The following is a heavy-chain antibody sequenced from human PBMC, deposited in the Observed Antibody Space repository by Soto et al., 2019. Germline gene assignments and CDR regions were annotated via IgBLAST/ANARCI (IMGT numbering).Heavy chain of an antibody. CDR3: ARDGQRFLDPGRWGWFDP. V-gene: IGHV4-30-2*01. CDR2: IYHSGST. D-gene: IGHD3-3*01. Sequence: NPSETLSLTCAVSGGSISSGGYSWSWIRQPPGKGLEWIGYIYHSGSTYYNPSLKSRVTISVDRSKNQFSLKLSSVTAADTAVYYCARDGQRFLDPGRWGWFDPWGQGTLVTVSS. CDR1: GGSISSGGYS. J-gene: IGHJ5*02.